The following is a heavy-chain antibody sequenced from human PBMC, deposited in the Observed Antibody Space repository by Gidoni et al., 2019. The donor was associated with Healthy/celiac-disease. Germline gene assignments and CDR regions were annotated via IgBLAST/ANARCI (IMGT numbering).Heavy chain of an antibody. CDR3: ARVSNYYDSSGFAFDI. CDR2: IYSGGST. J-gene: IGHJ3*02. CDR1: GFTVSSNY. Sequence: EVQLVESGGGLIQPGGSLRLSCAASGFTVSSNYMSWVRQAPGKGLEWVSVIYSGGSTYYADSVKGRFTISRDNSKNTLYLQMNSLRAEDTAVYYCARVSNYYDSSGFAFDIWGQGTMVTVSS. V-gene: IGHV3-53*01. D-gene: IGHD3-22*01.